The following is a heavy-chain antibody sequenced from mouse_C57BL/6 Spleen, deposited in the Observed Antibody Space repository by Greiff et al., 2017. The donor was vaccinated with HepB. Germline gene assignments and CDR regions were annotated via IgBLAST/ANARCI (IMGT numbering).Heavy chain of an antibody. Sequence: QVQLQQSDAELVKPGASVKISCKVSGYTFTDHTIHWMKQRPEQGLEWIGYIYPRDGSTKYNEKFKGKATLTADKSSSTAYMQLNSLTSEDSAVYFCARMGYYGSDYYAMDYWGQGTSVTVSS. V-gene: IGHV1-78*01. CDR3: ARMGYYGSDYYAMDY. CDR2: IYPRDGST. CDR1: GYTFTDHT. J-gene: IGHJ4*01. D-gene: IGHD1-1*01.